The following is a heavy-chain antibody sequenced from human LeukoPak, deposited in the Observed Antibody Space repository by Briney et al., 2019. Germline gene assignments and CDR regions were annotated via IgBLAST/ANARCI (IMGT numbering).Heavy chain of an antibody. J-gene: IGHJ4*02. CDR3: ARQPQRLVDPFDY. CDR1: GDSISASSYY. Sequence: SETLSLTCDVSGDSISASSYYWGWLRQPPGKGLGWIGSIYYTGSTSHNPSLKSRDSNSIDSPKDQFPRKLTSVASADTAVYYCARQPQRLVDPFDYWGQGTLVTVAS. V-gene: IGHV4-39*01. D-gene: IGHD6-19*01. CDR2: IYYTGST.